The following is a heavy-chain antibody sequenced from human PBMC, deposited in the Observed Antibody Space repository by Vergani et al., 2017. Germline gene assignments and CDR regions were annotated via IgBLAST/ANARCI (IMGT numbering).Heavy chain of an antibody. D-gene: IGHD6-13*01. J-gene: IGHJ5*02. CDR3: ARVVQQRSKGWFDP. Sequence: QVQLQESGPGLVKPSETLSLTCTVSGGSISSYYWSWIRQPPGKGLEWIGYIYYSGSTNYNPSLKSRVTISVDTSKNQFSLKLSSVTAADTAVYYCARVVQQRSKGWFDPWGQGTLVTVSS. CDR1: GGSISSYY. V-gene: IGHV4-59*01. CDR2: IYYSGST.